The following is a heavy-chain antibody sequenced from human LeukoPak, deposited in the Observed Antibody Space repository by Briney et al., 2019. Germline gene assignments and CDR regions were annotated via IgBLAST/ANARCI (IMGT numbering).Heavy chain of an antibody. CDR1: GYTFTDYY. Sequence: HRASVKVSCKASGYTFTDYYMHWVRQAPGQGPEWMGWINPNSGATHYAQKFQGRVTMTRDTSISTAYMDLSRLRSDDTAVYYCTRRAVAGSGYFQHWGQGTLVTVSS. V-gene: IGHV1-2*02. J-gene: IGHJ1*01. CDR3: TRRAVAGSGYFQH. CDR2: INPNSGAT. D-gene: IGHD6-19*01.